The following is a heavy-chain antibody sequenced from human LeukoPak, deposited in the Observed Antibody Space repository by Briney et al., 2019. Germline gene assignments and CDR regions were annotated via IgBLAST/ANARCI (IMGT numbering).Heavy chain of an antibody. CDR3: ARDHPGTPIRFVP. CDR1: GYTFTIYG. V-gene: IGHV1-18*04. J-gene: IGHJ5*02. D-gene: IGHD3-9*01. CDR2: ISPYNGNT. Sequence: ASVTLCFTGAGYTFTIYGISWVRQAPGQGREWMGRISPYNGNTKYTQKVQGRGTMTTDTFTSTVYIELRSLRSDDTAVYHCARDHPGTPIRFVPWGQGTLVTVSS.